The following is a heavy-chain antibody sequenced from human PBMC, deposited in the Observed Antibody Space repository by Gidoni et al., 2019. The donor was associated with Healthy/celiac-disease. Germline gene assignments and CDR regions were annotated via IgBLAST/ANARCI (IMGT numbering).Heavy chain of an antibody. Sequence: EVQLVESGGGLVKPGGSLRLSCAASGFPFSNAWMSWVRQAPGKGLEWVGRIKSKTDGGTTDYAAPVKGRFTISRDDSKNTLYLQMNSLKTEDTAVYYCTRGATRRSLFDYWGQGTLVTVSS. J-gene: IGHJ4*02. CDR2: IKSKTDGGTT. D-gene: IGHD1-26*01. V-gene: IGHV3-15*01. CDR1: GFPFSNAW. CDR3: TRGATRRSLFDY.